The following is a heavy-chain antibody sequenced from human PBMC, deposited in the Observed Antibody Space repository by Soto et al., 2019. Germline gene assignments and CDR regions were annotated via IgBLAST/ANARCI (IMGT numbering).Heavy chain of an antibody. Sequence: SETLSLTCTVSGGSISSGGYYWSWIRQHPGKGLEWIGYIYYSGSTYYNPSLKSRVTISVDTSKNQFSLKLSSVTAADTAVYYCARGILYDSSGSPIDYWGQGTLVTVSS. CDR3: ARGILYDSSGSPIDY. CDR1: GGSISSGGYY. J-gene: IGHJ4*02. CDR2: IYYSGST. D-gene: IGHD3-22*01. V-gene: IGHV4-31*03.